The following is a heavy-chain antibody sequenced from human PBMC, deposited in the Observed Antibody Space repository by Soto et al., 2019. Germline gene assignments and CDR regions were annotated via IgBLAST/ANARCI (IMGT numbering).Heavy chain of an antibody. V-gene: IGHV3-9*01. Sequence: EVQLVESGGGLVQPGRSLRLSCAASGFTFDDYAMHWVRQAPGKGLEWVSGIVWNSGNTAYADSVKGRFTISRDNAKNSLYLQMNSLKTEDTALYYCAKDRGEDGYLSYQFDYWGQGTLVTVSS. CDR1: GFTFDDYA. CDR2: IVWNSGNT. CDR3: AKDRGEDGYLSYQFDY. D-gene: IGHD2-2*01. J-gene: IGHJ4*02.